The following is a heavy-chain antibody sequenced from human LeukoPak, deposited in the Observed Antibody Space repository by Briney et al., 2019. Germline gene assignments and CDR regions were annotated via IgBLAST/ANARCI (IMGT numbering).Heavy chain of an antibody. CDR2: ISYDGSNK. V-gene: IGHV3-30*03. J-gene: IGHJ5*02. D-gene: IGHD6-13*01. Sequence: PGGSLRLSCAASGFTFSSYGMHWVRQAPGKGLEWVAVISYDGSNKYYADSVKGRFTISRDNAKNSLYLQMNSLRAEDTAVYYCARDNRGSSLAGGFDPWGQGTLVTVSS. CDR3: ARDNRGSSLAGGFDP. CDR1: GFTFSSYG.